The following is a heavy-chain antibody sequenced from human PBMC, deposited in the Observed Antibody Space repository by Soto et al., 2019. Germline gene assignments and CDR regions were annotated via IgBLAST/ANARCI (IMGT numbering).Heavy chain of an antibody. CDR1: GFTFSSYS. CDR2: ISSSSSYI. D-gene: IGHD2-8*02. V-gene: IGHV3-21*01. J-gene: IGHJ6*02. CDR3: ARDISVVYAQDYGMDV. Sequence: EVQLVESGGGLVQPGGSLRLSCAASGFTFSSYSMNWVRQAPGKGLEWVSSISSSSSYIYYADSVKGRFTISRDNAKNSLYLQMNSLRAEDTAVYYCARDISVVYAQDYGMDVWGQGTTVTVSS.